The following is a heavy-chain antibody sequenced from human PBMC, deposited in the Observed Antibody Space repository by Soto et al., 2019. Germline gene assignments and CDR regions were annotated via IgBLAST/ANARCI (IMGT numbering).Heavy chain of an antibody. V-gene: IGHV3-23*01. D-gene: IGHD2-15*01. J-gene: IGHJ3*02. CDR1: GFTFSSYA. CDR3: AKDVGTSGYCSGGSCPDAFDI. Sequence: GGSLRLSCAASGFTFSSYAMSWVRQAPGKGLEWVSAISGSGGSTYYADSVKGRFNISRDNSKNTLYLQMNSLRAEDTAVYYCAKDVGTSGYCSGGSCPDAFDIWGQGTMVTVSS. CDR2: ISGSGGST.